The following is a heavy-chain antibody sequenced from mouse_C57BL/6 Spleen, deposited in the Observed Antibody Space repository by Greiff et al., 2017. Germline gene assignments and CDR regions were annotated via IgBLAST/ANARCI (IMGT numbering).Heavy chain of an antibody. CDR2: ISYSGST. D-gene: IGHD1-1*01. Sequence: EVKVVESGPGMVKPSQSLSLTCTVTGYSITSGYDWHWIRHFPGNKLEWMGYISYSGSTNYNPSLKSRISITHDTSKNHFFLKLNSVTTEDTATYYCARGDYYGSSSWFAYWGQGTLVTVSA. CDR1: GYSITSGYD. J-gene: IGHJ3*01. V-gene: IGHV3-1*01. CDR3: ARGDYYGSSSWFAY.